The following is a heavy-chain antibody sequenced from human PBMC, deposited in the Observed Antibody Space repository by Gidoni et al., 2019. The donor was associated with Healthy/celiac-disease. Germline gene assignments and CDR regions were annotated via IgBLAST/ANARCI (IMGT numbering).Heavy chain of an antibody. V-gene: IGHV3-74*01. CDR1: GFTFSNYW. J-gene: IGHJ4*02. Sequence: EVQLLESGGCLVQPGGSLRLPCAASGFTFSNYWMHWVRQAPGKGLVWVSRINSDGSYTSYADSVKGRFTISRDNAKNTLYLQLNSLRVEDTAVYYCARGLVFWSGVVDYWGQGTLVTVSS. D-gene: IGHD3-3*01. CDR2: INSDGSYT. CDR3: ARGLVFWSGVVDY.